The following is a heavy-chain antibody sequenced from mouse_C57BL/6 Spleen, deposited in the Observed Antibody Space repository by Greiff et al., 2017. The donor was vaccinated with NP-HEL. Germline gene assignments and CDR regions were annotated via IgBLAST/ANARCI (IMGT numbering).Heavy chain of an antibody. D-gene: IGHD2-4*01. CDR1: GFTFSNYW. Sequence: DVKLQESGGGLVQPGGSMKLSCVASGFTFSNYWMNWVRQSPEKGLEWVAQIRLKSDNYATHYAESVKGRFTISRDDSKSSVYLQMNNLRAEDTGIYYCPIMRRLYYAMDYWGQGTSVTVSS. CDR2: IRLKSDNYAT. J-gene: IGHJ4*01. V-gene: IGHV6-3*01. CDR3: PIMRRLYYAMDY.